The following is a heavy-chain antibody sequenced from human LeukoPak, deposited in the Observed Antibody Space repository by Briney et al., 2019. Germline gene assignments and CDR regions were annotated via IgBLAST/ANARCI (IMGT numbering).Heavy chain of an antibody. CDR2: IPYDGSNK. CDR3: AREYSSPPYYYYGMDV. CDR1: GFTFDDYA. V-gene: IGHV3-30-3*01. D-gene: IGHD6-13*01. J-gene: IGHJ6*02. Sequence: GGSLRLSCAASGFTFDDYAMHWVRQAPGKGLEWVAVIPYDGSNKYYADSVKGRFTISRDNSKNTLYLQMNSLRAEDTAVYYCAREYSSPPYYYYGMDVWGQGTTVTVSS.